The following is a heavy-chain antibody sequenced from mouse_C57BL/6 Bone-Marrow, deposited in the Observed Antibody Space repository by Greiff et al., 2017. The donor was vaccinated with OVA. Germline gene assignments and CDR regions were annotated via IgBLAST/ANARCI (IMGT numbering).Heavy chain of an antibody. CDR2: INPNNGGT. J-gene: IGHJ2*01. CDR3: ARWGTGYFDY. D-gene: IGHD4-1*01. CDR1: GYTFTDYY. V-gene: IGHV1-26*01. Sequence: EVKLQQSGPELVKPGASVKISCKASGYTFTDYYMNWVKQSHGKSLEWIGDINPNNGGTSYNQKFKGKATLTVDKSSSTAYMELRSLTSEDSAVYYCARWGTGYFDYWGQGTTLTVSS.